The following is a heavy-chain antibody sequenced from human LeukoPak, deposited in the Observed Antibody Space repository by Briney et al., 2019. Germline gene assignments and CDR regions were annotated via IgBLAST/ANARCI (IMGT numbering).Heavy chain of an antibody. CDR1: GGTFSSYA. CDR2: IIPIFGTA. D-gene: IGHD4-17*01. V-gene: IGHV1-69*05. J-gene: IGHJ4*02. Sequence: ASVKVSCKASGGTFSSYASSWVRQAPGPGRQWVGRIIPIFGTANYAQKFQGRVTITTDESTSTAYMELSSLRSEDTAVYYCAVTRTGTVTTFDYWGQGTLVTVSS. CDR3: AVTRTGTVTTFDY.